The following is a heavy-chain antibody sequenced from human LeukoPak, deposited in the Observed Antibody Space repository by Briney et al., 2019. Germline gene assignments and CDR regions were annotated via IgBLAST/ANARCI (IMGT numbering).Heavy chain of an antibody. CDR1: GFTFSTYW. J-gene: IGHJ4*02. CDR2: IKKDGSQK. Sequence: GGSLRLSCAASGFTFSTYWMTWVRQAPGKGLEWVANIKKDGSQKYYVGSVRGRFTISRDNAENSLYLQMNSLRAEDTAVYYCARAAFDDISSSGEWMGDYWGQGTLVTVSS. V-gene: IGHV3-7*01. D-gene: IGHD6-6*01. CDR3: ARAAFDDISSSGEWMGDY.